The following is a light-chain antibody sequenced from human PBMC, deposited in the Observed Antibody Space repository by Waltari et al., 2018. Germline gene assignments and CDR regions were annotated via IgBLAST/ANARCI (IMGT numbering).Light chain of an antibody. V-gene: IGLV1-47*02. J-gene: IGLJ2*01. CDR3: AAWDDSLSGVV. CDR2: STN. Sequence: QSVLTQPPSASGTPGQRVTISCSGSSSNIGSNYLYWYQQLPGTAPKLLIYSTNQRPSGVPDRFSGSKSGTSASLAISGLRSEDEADYYCAAWDDSLSGVVFGGGTKLTVL. CDR1: SSNIGSNY.